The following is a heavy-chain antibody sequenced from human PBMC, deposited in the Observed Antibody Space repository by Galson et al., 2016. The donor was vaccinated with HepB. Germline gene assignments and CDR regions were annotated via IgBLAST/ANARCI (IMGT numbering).Heavy chain of an antibody. D-gene: IGHD1/OR15-1a*01. CDR1: GFTFNNYA. Sequence: SLRLSCAASGFTFNNYAMTWFRQAPGRGLEWVSAISGNGYSTYYADSVRGRLTISRDNSKNTLFLQMNSLRAEDTATFYCATSPNNNVWGQGTTVTVSS. J-gene: IGHJ6*02. CDR2: ISGNGYST. CDR3: ATSPNNNV. V-gene: IGHV3-23*01.